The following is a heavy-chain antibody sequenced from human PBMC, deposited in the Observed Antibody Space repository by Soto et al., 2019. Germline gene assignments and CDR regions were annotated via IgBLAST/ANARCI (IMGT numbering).Heavy chain of an antibody. J-gene: IGHJ4*02. V-gene: IGHV1-69*10. CDR2: IIPFLGTT. Sequence: SVKVSCKASGGTFSSYGISWVRQAPGQGLEWMGRIIPFLGTTNYAQNFQDRLTVTADTSTNTAFMELSSLRSDDTAVYYCAREGYTSSSIHSFLDSWGQGTLVTVS. CDR1: GGTFSSYG. D-gene: IGHD6-6*01. CDR3: AREGYTSSSIHSFLDS.